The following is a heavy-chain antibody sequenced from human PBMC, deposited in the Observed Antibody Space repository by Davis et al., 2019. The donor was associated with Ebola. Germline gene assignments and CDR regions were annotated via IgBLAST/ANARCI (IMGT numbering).Heavy chain of an antibody. V-gene: IGHV4-61*08. J-gene: IGHJ4*02. CDR2: MAYYGSA. CDR3: ARLSQLAAAGSGFDY. CDR1: GGSVSSGAYY. D-gene: IGHD6-13*01. Sequence: MPSETLSLTCTVSGGSVSSGAYYWSWLRQPPGKGLEWIGYMAYYGSATYSPSLRSRVTISVDRSKNQFSLKLSSVTAADTAVYYCARLSQLAAAGSGFDYWGQGTLVTVSS.